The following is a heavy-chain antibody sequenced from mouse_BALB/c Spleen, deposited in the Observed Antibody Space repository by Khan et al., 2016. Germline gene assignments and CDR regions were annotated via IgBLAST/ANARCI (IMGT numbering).Heavy chain of an antibody. CDR1: GYTFTSYW. CDR2: INPSNGRT. D-gene: IGHD2-3*01. Sequence: QVRLQQSGAELVKPGASVKLSCKASGYTFTSYWMHWVKQRPGQGLEWIGEINPSNGRTNYNEKFKSKATLTVDKSSSTAYMQLSSLTSEDSAVYYCARPGYDGYYPWFAYWGQGTLVTVSA. V-gene: IGHV1S81*02. CDR3: ARPGYDGYYPWFAY. J-gene: IGHJ3*01.